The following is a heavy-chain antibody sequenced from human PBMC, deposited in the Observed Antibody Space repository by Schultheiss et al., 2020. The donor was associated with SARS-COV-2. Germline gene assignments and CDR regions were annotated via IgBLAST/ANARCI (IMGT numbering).Heavy chain of an antibody. V-gene: IGHV3-48*04. CDR3: ARASRDGYPDAFDI. Sequence: GGSLRLSCAASGFTFSSYSMNWVRQAPGKGLEWISYISGGGSPITYADSVKGRFTISRDNAKKSLYLQMRSLRAEDTAVYYCARASRDGYPDAFDIWGQGTMVTVSS. J-gene: IGHJ3*02. D-gene: IGHD5-24*01. CDR1: GFTFSSYS. CDR2: ISGGGSPI.